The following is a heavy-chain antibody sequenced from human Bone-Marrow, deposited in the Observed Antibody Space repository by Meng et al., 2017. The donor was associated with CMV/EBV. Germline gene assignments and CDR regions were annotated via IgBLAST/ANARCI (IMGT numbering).Heavy chain of an antibody. CDR2: IYYSGST. Sequence: SETLSLTCTVSGGSISSSSYYWGWIRQPPGKGLEWIGSIYYSGSTYYNPSLKSRVTISVDTSKNQFSLKLSSVTAADTAVYYCARRGVEVNFDYWGQGTPVTVSS. CDR3: ARRGVEVNFDY. CDR1: GGSISSSSYY. V-gene: IGHV4-39*01. J-gene: IGHJ4*02. D-gene: IGHD5-24*01.